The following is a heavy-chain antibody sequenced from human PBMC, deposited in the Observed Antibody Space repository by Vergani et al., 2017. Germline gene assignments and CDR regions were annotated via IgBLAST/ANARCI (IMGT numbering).Heavy chain of an antibody. V-gene: IGHV4-38-2*02. Sequence: QVQLQESGPGLVQPSETLSLTCSVSGHSISRGYHWGWIRQPPGKGLEWIATVFHSGSAYYNPYLRRRVTIPVETSKNQFSLRLTTLTAADTAVYYCARQFWVSQGVGAFETWGRGTEVSVSP. CDR2: VFHSGSA. CDR1: GHSISRGYH. CDR3: ARQFWVSQGVGAFET. D-gene: IGHD3-16*01. J-gene: IGHJ3*02.